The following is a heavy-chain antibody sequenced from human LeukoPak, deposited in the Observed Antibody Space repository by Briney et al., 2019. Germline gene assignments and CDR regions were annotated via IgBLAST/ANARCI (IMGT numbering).Heavy chain of an antibody. J-gene: IGHJ4*02. Sequence: GGSLRLSCAASGFTVSSNYMSWVRQAPGKGLEWVSVIYSGGSTYYADSVKGRFTISRDNSKNTLYLQMNSLRAEDTAVYYCAREVGAVPFDYWGQGTLVTVSS. CDR2: IYSGGST. CDR1: GFTVSSNY. V-gene: IGHV3-66*01. CDR3: AREVGAVPFDY. D-gene: IGHD1-26*01.